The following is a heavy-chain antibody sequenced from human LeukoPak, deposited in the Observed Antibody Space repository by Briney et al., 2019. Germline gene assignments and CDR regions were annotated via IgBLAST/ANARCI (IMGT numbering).Heavy chain of an antibody. V-gene: IGHV1-18*01. Sequence: ASVKVSCKASGYTFTSYGISWVRQAPGQGLEWMGWISTYNGYTHYARKLQGRVTMTTDTSTSTVYMELRGLRSDDTAVYYCARDHQCITGTYNWFDPWGQGILVTVSS. J-gene: IGHJ5*02. CDR3: ARDHQCITGTYNWFDP. CDR2: ISTYNGYT. D-gene: IGHD1-20*01. CDR1: GYTFTSYG.